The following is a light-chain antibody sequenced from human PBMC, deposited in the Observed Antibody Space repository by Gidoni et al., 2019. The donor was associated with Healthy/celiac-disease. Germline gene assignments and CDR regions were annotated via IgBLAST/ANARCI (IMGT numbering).Light chain of an antibody. V-gene: IGKV4-1*01. CDR1: QSVLYSSNNKNY. Sequence: DIVMTQAPVFLAVSLGERTTINFKSSQSVLYSSNNKNYLAWYEQKPGQPPKLLICWASPRESGVPDRYSGSGSGTDFTLTISSLQSEDVAVYYCQQYYCTRTFGQGTKVEIQ. CDR2: WAS. J-gene: IGKJ1*01. CDR3: QQYYCTRT.